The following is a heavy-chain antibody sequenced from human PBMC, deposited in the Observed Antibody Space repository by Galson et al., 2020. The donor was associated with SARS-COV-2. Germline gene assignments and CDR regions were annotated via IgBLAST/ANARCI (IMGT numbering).Heavy chain of an antibody. V-gene: IGHV1-18*01. D-gene: IGHD3-10*01. Sequence: ASVKVSCKTSGYSFTDYVNSGVRQAPGQGLEWVGWISPYNGNTHYAPKVQGRVTLTTDTSTSTAYMELRSHISDDTAVYYCARAPGITSMDVWGQGPTVTVSS. CDR2: ISPYNGNT. J-gene: IGHJ6*02. CDR3: ARAPGITSMDV. CDR1: GYSFTDYV.